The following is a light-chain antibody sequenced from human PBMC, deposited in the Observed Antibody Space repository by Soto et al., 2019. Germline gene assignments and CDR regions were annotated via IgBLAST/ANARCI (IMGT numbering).Light chain of an antibody. CDR3: QQYGSSGT. V-gene: IGKV3-20*01. J-gene: IGKJ1*01. Sequence: EIVLTQSPGTLSMSPGERATLSCRASQSVSNYLAWYQHKPGQAPRLLIYDASNRATGIPDRFSGSGSGTDFTLTISRLEPEDFAVYYCQQYGSSGTFGQGTKVDIK. CDR1: QSVSNY. CDR2: DAS.